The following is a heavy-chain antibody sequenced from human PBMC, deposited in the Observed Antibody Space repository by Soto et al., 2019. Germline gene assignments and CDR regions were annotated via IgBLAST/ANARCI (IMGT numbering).Heavy chain of an antibody. J-gene: IGHJ4*02. CDR3: AREPTRVGGAINDFDY. V-gene: IGHV6-1*01. CDR2: TFCRSTWHN. Sequence: QVQLQQSGPGLVQPSQTLSLTCAISGDRVSSNNAAWNWVRQSPSKGLEGLGRTFCRSTWHNDYAESIKTRILIDPDTSKNQFSLHLNSVTPEDVAVYFCAREPTRVGGAINDFDYWGQGTLVTVSS. D-gene: IGHD3-10*01. CDR1: GDRVSSNNAA.